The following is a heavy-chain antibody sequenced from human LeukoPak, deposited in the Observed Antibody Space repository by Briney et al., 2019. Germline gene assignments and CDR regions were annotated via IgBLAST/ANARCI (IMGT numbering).Heavy chain of an antibody. Sequence: ASVKVSCKASGYTFTSYDINWVRQAPGQGLEWMGWISAYNGNTNYAQKLQGRVTMTTDTSTSTAYMELRSLRSDDTAVYYCARDLKYYGDYAGGFDPWGQGTLVTVSS. D-gene: IGHD4-17*01. CDR1: GYTFTSYD. CDR3: ARDLKYYGDYAGGFDP. V-gene: IGHV1-18*01. CDR2: ISAYNGNT. J-gene: IGHJ5*02.